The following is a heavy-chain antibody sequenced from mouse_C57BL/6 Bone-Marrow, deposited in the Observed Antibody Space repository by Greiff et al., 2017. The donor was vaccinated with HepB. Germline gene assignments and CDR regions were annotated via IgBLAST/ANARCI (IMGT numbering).Heavy chain of an antibody. CDR3: ARTSSSMDY. J-gene: IGHJ4*01. Sequence: EVQWVESGGDLVKPGGSLKLSCAASGFTFSSYGMSWVRQTPDKRLEWVATISSGGSYTYYPDSVKGRFTISRDNAKNTLYLQMSSLKSEDTAMYYCARTSSSMDYWGQGTSVTVSS. V-gene: IGHV5-6*01. CDR2: ISSGGSYT. CDR1: GFTFSSYG.